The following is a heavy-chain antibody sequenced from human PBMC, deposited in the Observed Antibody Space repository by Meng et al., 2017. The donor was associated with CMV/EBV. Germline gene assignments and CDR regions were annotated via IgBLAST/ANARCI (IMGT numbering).Heavy chain of an antibody. CDR3: AIYFYDYAMDA. J-gene: IGHJ6*02. V-gene: IGHV4-34*01. CDR1: GGSFNNYY. CDR2: INHSGST. Sequence: GSLRLSCVIYGGSFNNYYWNWIRQPPGKGLEWIGEINHSGSTNYNPSLKSRVTVSVDTSKNQFSLRLSSVTAADTAVYYCAIYFYDYAMDAWGQGTTVTVSS.